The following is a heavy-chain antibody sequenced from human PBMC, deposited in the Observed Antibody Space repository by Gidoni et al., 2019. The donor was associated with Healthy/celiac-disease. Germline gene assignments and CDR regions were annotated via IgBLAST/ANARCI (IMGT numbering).Heavy chain of an antibody. Sequence: EVQLVESGGGLVQPGRSLSLPCAASGFTFDYYAMHWVRQAPGKGLGWVSGISWNSGSIGYADSVKGRFTISRDNAKNSLYLQMNSLRAEDTALYYCAKSQKSYYYYGMDVWGQGTTVTVSS. CDR3: AKSQKSYYYYGMDV. J-gene: IGHJ6*02. CDR1: GFTFDYYA. V-gene: IGHV3-9*01. CDR2: ISWNSGSI.